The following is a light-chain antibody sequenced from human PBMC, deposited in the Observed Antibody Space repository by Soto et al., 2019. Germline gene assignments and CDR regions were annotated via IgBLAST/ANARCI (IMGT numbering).Light chain of an antibody. Sequence: AIQMTQSPSSLSASLGDRVTITCRASQGIGNDLGWYQQKPGNAPRLLIYAASTLQSGVPSRFSGSGSGTDFTLTISSLQPEDFATYYCLQDYNFPWTFGQGNKVEIK. CDR1: QGIGND. J-gene: IGKJ1*01. CDR3: LQDYNFPWT. V-gene: IGKV1-6*01. CDR2: AAS.